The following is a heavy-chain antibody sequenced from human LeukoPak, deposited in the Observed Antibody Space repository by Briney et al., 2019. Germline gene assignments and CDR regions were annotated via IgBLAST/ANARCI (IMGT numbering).Heavy chain of an antibody. Sequence: GSLRLSCAASGFTFSDYSMNWVRQPPGKGLEWIGEINHSGSTNYNPSLKSRVTISVDTSKNQFSLKLSSVTAADTAVYYCAREGDSRLFYYYGMDVWGQGTTVTVSS. D-gene: IGHD3-22*01. CDR2: INHSGST. CDR3: AREGDSRLFYYYGMDV. CDR1: GFTFSDYS. V-gene: IGHV4-34*01. J-gene: IGHJ6*02.